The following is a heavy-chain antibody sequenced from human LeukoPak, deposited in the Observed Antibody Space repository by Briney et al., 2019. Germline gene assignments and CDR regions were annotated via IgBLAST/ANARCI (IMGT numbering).Heavy chain of an antibody. V-gene: IGHV4-39*01. CDR3: ARHLFWSGNIDY. J-gene: IGHJ4*02. Sequence: SETLSLTCTVSGGSISSSSYYWGWIRQPPGTGLEWIGSIYYSGSTYYNPSLKSRVSISVDTSKNQFSLKLSSVTAADTAVYYCARHLFWSGNIDYWGQGTLVTVSS. CDR1: GGSISSSSYY. D-gene: IGHD3-3*01. CDR2: IYYSGST.